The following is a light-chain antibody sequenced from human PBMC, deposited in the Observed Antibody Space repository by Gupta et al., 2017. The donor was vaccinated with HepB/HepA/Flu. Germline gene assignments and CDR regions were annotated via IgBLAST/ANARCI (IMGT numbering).Light chain of an antibody. CDR1: TSNIGTNT. CDR3: AAWDVRYVV. J-gene: IGLJ3*02. Sequence: QSVLTQPPSTSGTPGQRVTISCSGSTSNIGTNTATWYQQVPGTAPKLLIYSDNQRPSGVPGRSSGSKSGTSASLAINGLQSEEEADYYCAAWDVRYVVFGGGTKLTVL. V-gene: IGLV1-44*01. CDR2: SDN.